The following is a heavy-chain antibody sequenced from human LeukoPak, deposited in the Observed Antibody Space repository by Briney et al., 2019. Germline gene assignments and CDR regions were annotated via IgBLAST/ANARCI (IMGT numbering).Heavy chain of an antibody. CDR2: ISGSGGST. D-gene: IGHD4-17*01. J-gene: IGHJ4*02. Sequence: LSCAASGFTFSSXAMSWVRQAPGKGLEWVSAISGSGGSTYYADSVKGRFTISRDNSKNTLYLQMNSLRAEDTAVYYCAKDRDYGDXVXYFDYWGQGTLVTVSS. V-gene: IGHV3-23*01. CDR1: GFTFSSXA. CDR3: AKDRDYGDXVXYFDY.